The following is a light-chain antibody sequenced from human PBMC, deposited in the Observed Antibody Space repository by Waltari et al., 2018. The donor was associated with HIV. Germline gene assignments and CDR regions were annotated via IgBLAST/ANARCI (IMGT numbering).Light chain of an antibody. CDR3: STHTTTDTLI. J-gene: IGLJ2*01. Sequence: QSALTQPASVSGSPGQSITISCTGTINDIGGYNYVSWYQFRPGKVPKLMIYEVTHRPSGVSSLFSGSKSGNRASLTISGLLAEDEAIYYCSTHTTTDTLIFGGGTKLTVL. CDR2: EVT. V-gene: IGLV2-14*01. CDR1: INDIGGYNY.